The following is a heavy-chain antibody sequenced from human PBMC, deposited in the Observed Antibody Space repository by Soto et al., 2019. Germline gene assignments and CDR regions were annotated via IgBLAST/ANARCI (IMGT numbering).Heavy chain of an antibody. CDR1: GYTFTGYY. D-gene: IGHD3-22*01. CDR3: ATSAAPSGYYYDSSGPNDAFDI. V-gene: IGHV1-2*04. CDR2: INPNSGGT. J-gene: IGHJ3*02. Sequence: ASVKVSCKASGYTFTGYYMRWVRQAPGQGLEWMGWINPNSGGTNYAQKFQGWVTMTRDTSISTAYMELSRLRSDDTAVYYCATSAAPSGYYYDSSGPNDAFDIWGQGTMVTVSS.